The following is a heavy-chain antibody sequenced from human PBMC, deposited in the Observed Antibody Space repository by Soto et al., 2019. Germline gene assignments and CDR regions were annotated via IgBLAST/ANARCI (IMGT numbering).Heavy chain of an antibody. CDR2: IIPIFGTA. D-gene: IGHD2-15*01. CDR3: ARGTTRVGSCSGGSSNSSFDAFGI. CDR1: GGTFSSYA. J-gene: IGHJ3*02. V-gene: IGHV1-69*13. Sequence: AVKVSCKASGGTFSSYAISWVRQAPGQGLEWMGGIIPIFGTANYAQKFQGRVTITADESTSTAYMELSSLRSEDTAVYYCARGTTRVGSCSGGSSNSSFDAFGIRGQGTMFTASS.